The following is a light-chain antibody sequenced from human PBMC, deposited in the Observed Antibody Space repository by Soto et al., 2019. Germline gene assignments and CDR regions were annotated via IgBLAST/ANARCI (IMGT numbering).Light chain of an antibody. J-gene: IGKJ5*01. CDR3: QQLHDYPIT. CDR2: DVS. CDR1: QTISSW. V-gene: IGKV1D-13*01. Sequence: AIQLTQSPSSLSASVGDRVTITCRASQTISSWLAWYQQKPGKAPKLLIYDVSNLQSGVPSRFSGSGSGTDFTLTISSLQPEDFAVYYCQQLHDYPITFGQGTRLEIK.